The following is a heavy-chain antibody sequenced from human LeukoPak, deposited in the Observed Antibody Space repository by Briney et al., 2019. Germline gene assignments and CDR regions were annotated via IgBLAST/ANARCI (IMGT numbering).Heavy chain of an antibody. V-gene: IGHV3-23*01. CDR3: ARDQGGPDY. Sequence: PGGSLRLSCAASGFSFSTYAMSWVRQAPGKGLQWVSALSGSGDSTYFADSVKGRFTISRDNSKNTLYLQMNSLRVEDTAVYYCARDQGGPDYWGQGTLVTVSS. D-gene: IGHD3-16*01. CDR1: GFSFSTYA. CDR2: LSGSGDST. J-gene: IGHJ4*02.